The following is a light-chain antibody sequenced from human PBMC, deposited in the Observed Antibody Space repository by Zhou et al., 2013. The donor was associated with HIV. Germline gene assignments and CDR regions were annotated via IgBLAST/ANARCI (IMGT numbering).Light chain of an antibody. CDR3: QQSHSTPVT. J-gene: IGKJ2*01. Sequence: DIQMTQSPSSLSASLGDRVIIACRASQSISSYLNWYQQKPGKAPKLLIYAASSLQSGVPSRFTGSGSGTDFTLTISTLQPEDFATYYCQQSHSTPVTFGQGTKLEIK. CDR1: QSISSY. V-gene: IGKV1-39*01. CDR2: AAS.